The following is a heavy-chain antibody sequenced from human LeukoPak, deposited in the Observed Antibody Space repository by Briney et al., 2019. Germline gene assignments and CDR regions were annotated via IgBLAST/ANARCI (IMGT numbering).Heavy chain of an antibody. CDR3: AKDLWGYCSSTSCYPFDY. Sequence: GGSLRLSCAASGFTFSSYAMSWVRQVPGKGLEWVSAISGSGGSTYYADSVKGRFTISRDNSKNTLYLQMNSLRAEDTAVYYCAKDLWGYCSSTSCYPFDYWGQGTLVTVSS. CDR1: GFTFSSYA. V-gene: IGHV3-23*01. D-gene: IGHD2-2*01. J-gene: IGHJ4*02. CDR2: ISGSGGST.